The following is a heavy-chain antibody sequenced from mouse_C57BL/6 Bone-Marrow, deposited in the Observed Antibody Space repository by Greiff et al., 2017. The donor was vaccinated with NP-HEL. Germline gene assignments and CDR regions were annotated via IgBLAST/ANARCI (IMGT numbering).Heavy chain of an antibody. CDR2: INPSNGGT. V-gene: IGHV1-53*01. CDR3: ARGTGTWPWFAY. D-gene: IGHD4-1*01. CDR1: GYTFTSYW. J-gene: IGHJ3*01. Sequence: QVQLQQPGTELVKPGASVKLSCKASGYTFTSYWMHWVKQRPGQGLEWIGNINPSNGGTNYTEQFKSKATLTVDKSSSTAYMQLSSLTSEDSAVYYWARGTGTWPWFAYWGQGTLVTVSA.